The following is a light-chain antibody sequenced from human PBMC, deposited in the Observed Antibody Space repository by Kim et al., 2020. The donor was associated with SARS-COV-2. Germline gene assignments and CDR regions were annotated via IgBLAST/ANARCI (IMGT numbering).Light chain of an antibody. CDR3: QQSYSTLGT. Sequence: DIQMTQSPPSLSASVGDRVTITCRASQSVSDYLNWYQHKPGKGPKLLIYATSNLHRGVPSRFSGSGSGTDFNLTISNLQPEDFGTYHCQQSYSTLGTFGQGTKVEIK. CDR2: ATS. V-gene: IGKV1-39*01. J-gene: IGKJ1*01. CDR1: QSVSDY.